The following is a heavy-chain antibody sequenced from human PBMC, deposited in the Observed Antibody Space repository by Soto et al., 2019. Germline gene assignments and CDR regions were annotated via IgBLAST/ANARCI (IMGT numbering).Heavy chain of an antibody. CDR1: GGSISSSNW. D-gene: IGHD6-13*01. V-gene: IGHV4-4*02. CDR2: IYHSGST. J-gene: IGHJ5*02. Sequence: TSETLSLTCAVSGGSISSSNWWSWVRQPPGKGLEWIGEIYHSGSTNYNPSLKSRVTISVDKSKNQFSLKLSSVTAADTAVYYCASFSYSSSWYDWFDPWGQGTLVTVSS. CDR3: ASFSYSSSWYDWFDP.